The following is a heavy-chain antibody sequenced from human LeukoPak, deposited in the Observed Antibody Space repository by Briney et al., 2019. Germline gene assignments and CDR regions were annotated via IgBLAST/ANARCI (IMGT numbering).Heavy chain of an antibody. D-gene: IGHD2-2*01. V-gene: IGHV4-38-2*02. J-gene: IGHJ4*02. Sequence: ETLSLTCSVSGSSISSGYYWGWIRQPPGKGLEWIGTIYHSGSTYYNPSLKSRVTISVDTSKNQFSLNLSSVTAADTAVYYCAREGRYCGSTSCHYFDYWGQGTLVTVSS. CDR2: IYHSGST. CDR3: AREGRYCGSTSCHYFDY. CDR1: GSSISSGYY.